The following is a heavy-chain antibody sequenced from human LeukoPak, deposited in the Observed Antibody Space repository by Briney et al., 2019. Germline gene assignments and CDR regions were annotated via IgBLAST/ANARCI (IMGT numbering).Heavy chain of an antibody. CDR1: GFTFSSYW. D-gene: IGHD2/OR15-2a*01. CDR3: ARLLSNYYYYYMDV. Sequence: GGSLRLSCAASGFTFSSYWMSWVRQAPGKGLEWVANIKQDGSEEYYVDSVKGRFTISRDNAKNSLYLQMNSLTAEDTAVYYCARLLSNYYYYYMDVWGKGTTVTVFS. CDR2: IKQDGSEE. J-gene: IGHJ6*03. V-gene: IGHV3-7*01.